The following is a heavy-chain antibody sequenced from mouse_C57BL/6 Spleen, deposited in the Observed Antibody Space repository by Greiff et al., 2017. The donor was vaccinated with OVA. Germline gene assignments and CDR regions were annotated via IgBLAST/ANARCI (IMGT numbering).Heavy chain of an antibody. CDR3: ARRGYGYDEGYYFDY. D-gene: IGHD2-2*01. CDR1: GYTFTDYY. CDR2: INPNNGGT. V-gene: IGHV1-26*01. Sequence: VHVKQSGPELVKPGASVKISCKASGYTFTDYYMNWVKQSHGKSLEWIGDINPNNGGTSYNQKFKGKATLTVDKSSSTAYMELRSRTSEDSAVYYCARRGYGYDEGYYFDYWGQGTTLTVSS. J-gene: IGHJ2*01.